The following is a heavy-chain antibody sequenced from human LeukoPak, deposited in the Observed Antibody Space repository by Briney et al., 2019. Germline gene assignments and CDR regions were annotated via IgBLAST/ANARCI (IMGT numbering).Heavy chain of an antibody. CDR3: ARQDSSGWLFDY. D-gene: IGHD6-19*01. J-gene: IGHJ4*02. Sequence: SETLSLTCTVSGYSISSGYYWGWIRQPPGKGLEWIGSIYHSGSTYYNPSLKSRVTISLDTSKNQFSLKLTSVTAADTAVYYCARQDSSGWLFDYWGQGTLVTVSS. V-gene: IGHV4-38-2*02. CDR1: GYSISSGYY. CDR2: IYHSGST.